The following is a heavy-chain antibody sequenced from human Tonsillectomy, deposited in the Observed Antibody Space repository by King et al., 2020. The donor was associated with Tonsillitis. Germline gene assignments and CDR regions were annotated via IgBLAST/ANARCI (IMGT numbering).Heavy chain of an antibody. J-gene: IGHJ5*02. CDR2: INPNSGDT. Sequence: GQLVQSGAEVKKPGASVKVSCKASGYTFTGHYMQWVRQAPGQGLEWMGWINPNSGDTKYAQRFQDRVTLTTDTSITTAYMELSRLRSDDTALYYCARSLYYYETSGTYPWGQGTLVTVSS. CDR3: ARSLYYYETSGTYP. CDR1: GYTFTGHY. V-gene: IGHV1-2*02. D-gene: IGHD3-22*01.